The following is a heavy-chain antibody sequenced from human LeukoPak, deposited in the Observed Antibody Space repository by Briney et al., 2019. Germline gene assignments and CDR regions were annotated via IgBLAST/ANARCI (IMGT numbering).Heavy chain of an antibody. V-gene: IGHV3-30*02. D-gene: IGHD3-22*01. J-gene: IGHJ4*02. CDR3: AKDRGYYDSSGYDGFEY. Sequence: GGSLRLSCAASGFTVSSNYMSWVRQAPGKGLEWVAFIRYDGSNKYYADSVKGRFTISRDNSKNTLYLQMNSLRAEDTAVYYCAKDRGYYDSSGYDGFEYWGQGTLVTVSS. CDR2: IRYDGSNK. CDR1: GFTVSSNY.